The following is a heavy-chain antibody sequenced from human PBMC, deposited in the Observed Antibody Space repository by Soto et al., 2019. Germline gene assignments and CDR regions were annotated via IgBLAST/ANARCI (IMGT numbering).Heavy chain of an antibody. CDR1: GYTFFTYD. CDR3: AIHHGPTTSENWFEP. J-gene: IGHJ5*02. V-gene: IGHV1-18*01. CDR2: ISTYSGDT. Sequence: QVHLVQSGVEVKTPGASVKVSCQASGYTFFTYDISWVRQAPGQGLEWMGWISTYSGDTKYAQKCQGRVTMTTDTSTTTAYLELRSLRSDDTAVYYCAIHHGPTTSENWFEPWGQGTLVTVSS. D-gene: IGHD5-12*01.